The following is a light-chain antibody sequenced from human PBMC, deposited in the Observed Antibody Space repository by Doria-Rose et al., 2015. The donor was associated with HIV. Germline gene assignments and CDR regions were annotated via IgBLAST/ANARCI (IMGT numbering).Light chain of an antibody. CDR3: QSYDSSLSGVV. J-gene: IGLJ2*01. V-gene: IGLV1-40*01. CDR2: ANS. Sequence: SCTGSSSNIGAGYDVHWYQQLPGTAPKLLIYANSDRPSGVPDRFSGSKSGTSASLAITGLQAEDEADYYCQSYDSSLSGVVFGGGTKLTVL. CDR1: SSNIGAGYD.